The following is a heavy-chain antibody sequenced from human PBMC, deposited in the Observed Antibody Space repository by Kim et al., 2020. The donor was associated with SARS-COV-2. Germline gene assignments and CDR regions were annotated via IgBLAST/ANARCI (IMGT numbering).Heavy chain of an antibody. V-gene: IGHV3-21*01. CDR1: GFTFSSYS. Sequence: GGSLRLSCAASGFTFSSYSMNCVRQAPGKGLEWVSSISSSSSYIYYADSVKGRFTISRDNAKNSLYLQMNSLRAEDTAVYYCAREDSGYDSPFDYWGQGTLVTVSS. D-gene: IGHD5-12*01. J-gene: IGHJ4*02. CDR3: AREDSGYDSPFDY. CDR2: ISSSSSYI.